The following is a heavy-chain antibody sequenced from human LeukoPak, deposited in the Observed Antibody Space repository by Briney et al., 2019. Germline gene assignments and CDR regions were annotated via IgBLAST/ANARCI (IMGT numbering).Heavy chain of an antibody. CDR3: ARDVAPYDFWSGYPGY. D-gene: IGHD3-3*01. J-gene: IGHJ4*02. Sequence: GGSLRLSCAASGFTFSSYSMNWVRQAPGKGLEWVSSISSSSSYIYYADSVKGRFTISRDNAKNSLYLQMNSLRAEDTAVYYCARDVAPYDFWSGYPGYWGQGTLVTVSS. CDR2: ISSSSSYI. CDR1: GFTFSSYS. V-gene: IGHV3-21*01.